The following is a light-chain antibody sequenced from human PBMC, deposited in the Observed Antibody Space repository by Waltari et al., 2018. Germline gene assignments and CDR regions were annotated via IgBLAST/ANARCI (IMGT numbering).Light chain of an antibody. CDR3: QHYVRLPAT. V-gene: IGKV3-20*01. J-gene: IGKJ1*01. Sequence: EIVLTQSPGTLSLSPGERATLSCRASQIVGRSLAWYQQIPGQAPRLLIYGASSRATGIPDRFSGSGSGTDFSLTISRLEPEDFAVYFCQHYVRLPATFGQGTKVAI. CDR1: QIVGRS. CDR2: GAS.